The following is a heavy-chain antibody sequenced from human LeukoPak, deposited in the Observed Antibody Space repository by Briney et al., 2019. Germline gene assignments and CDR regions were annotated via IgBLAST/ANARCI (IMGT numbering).Heavy chain of an antibody. J-gene: IGHJ4*02. CDR3: AKSAKMNKRGYSYGTYYFDY. Sequence: ASVKVSCKASGYTFTSYDINWVRQATGQGLEWMGWMNPNSGNTGYAQKFQGRVTMTRNTSISTAYMELSSLRAEDTAVYYCAKSAKMNKRGYSYGTYYFDYWGQGTLVTVSS. CDR1: GYTFTSYD. V-gene: IGHV1-8*01. D-gene: IGHD5-18*01. CDR2: MNPNSGNT.